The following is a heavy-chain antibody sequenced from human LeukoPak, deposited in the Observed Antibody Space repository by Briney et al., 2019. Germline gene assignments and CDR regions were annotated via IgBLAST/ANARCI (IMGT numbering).Heavy chain of an antibody. CDR1: GFTFDDYA. V-gene: IGHV3-9*01. CDR3: AKDRRGYSGYDSSFDY. Sequence: GGSLRLSCAASGFTFDDYAMHWVRQAPGKGLEWVSGISWNSGSIGYADSVKGRFTISRDNAKNSLYLQMNSLRAEDTALYYCAKDRRGYSGYDSSFDYWGQGTLVTVSS. D-gene: IGHD5-12*01. J-gene: IGHJ4*02. CDR2: ISWNSGSI.